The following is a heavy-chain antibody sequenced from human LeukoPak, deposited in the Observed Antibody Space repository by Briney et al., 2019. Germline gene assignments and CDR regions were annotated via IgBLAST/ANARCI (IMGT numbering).Heavy chain of an antibody. CDR2: ISGSGGST. D-gene: IGHD5-12*01. CDR1: GFTFSSYA. J-gene: IGHJ4*02. V-gene: IGHV3-23*01. CDR3: AKGNSGYDTYYFDY. Sequence: PGGSLRLSCAASGFTFSSYAMSWVRQAPGKGLEWVSAISGSGGSTYYADSVKGRFTVSRDNSKNTLYLQMNSLRAEDTAVYYCAKGNSGYDTYYFDYWGQGTLVTVSS.